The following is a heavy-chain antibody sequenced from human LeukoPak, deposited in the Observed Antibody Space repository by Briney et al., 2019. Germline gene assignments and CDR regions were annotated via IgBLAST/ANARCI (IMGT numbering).Heavy chain of an antibody. CDR3: TTLAAAGSPGPDY. CDR2: IKSKSNGATT. CDR1: GFIFSNAW. Sequence: GGSLRLSCVGSGFIFSNAWMSWVRQAPGKGLEWVGRIKSKSNGATTDYAAPVKGRFTISRDDPKTTVYLQINSLQTEDTGVYYCTTLAAAGSPGPDYWGQGTLVTVSS. J-gene: IGHJ4*02. V-gene: IGHV3-15*01. D-gene: IGHD6-25*01.